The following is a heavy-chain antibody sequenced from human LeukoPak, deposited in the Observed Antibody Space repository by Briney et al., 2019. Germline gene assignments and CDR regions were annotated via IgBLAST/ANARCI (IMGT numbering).Heavy chain of an antibody. J-gene: IGHJ6*03. V-gene: IGHV4-59*12. CDR1: GGSISSYY. CDR2: IYYSGST. CDR3: ARGRIASGAYYYYMDV. Sequence: PSETLSLTCTVSGGSISSYYWSWIRQPPGKGLEWIGYIYYSGSTNYNPSLKSRVTISVDTSKNQVSLKLSSVTAADTAVYYCARGRIASGAYYYYMDVWGKGTTVTVPS. D-gene: IGHD2-21*01.